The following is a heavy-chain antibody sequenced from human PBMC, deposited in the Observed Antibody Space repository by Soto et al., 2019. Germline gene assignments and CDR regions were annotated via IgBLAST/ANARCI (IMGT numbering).Heavy chain of an antibody. Sequence: SETLSLTCVVSSGSISSSNWWNWVRQPPGKGLEWIGEIYHSGSTNYNPSLKSRVTISVDTSKNQFSLKLSSVTAADTAVYYCARHRGIAARLKYYYYMDVWGKGTTVTV. V-gene: IGHV4-4*02. J-gene: IGHJ6*03. CDR2: IYHSGST. D-gene: IGHD6-6*01. CDR3: ARHRGIAARLKYYYYMDV. CDR1: SGSISSSNW.